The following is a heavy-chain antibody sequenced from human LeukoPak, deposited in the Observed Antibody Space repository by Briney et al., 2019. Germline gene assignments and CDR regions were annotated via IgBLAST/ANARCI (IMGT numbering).Heavy chain of an antibody. Sequence: PGGSLRLSCAASGLTGSHNYVGWVRQAPGKGLEWVSAIHTSGDTCYADSVKGRFTISRDTSKNTLYLQINSLRVKDTAVYYCIVFGDSNHWGQGTLVTVSS. CDR1: GLTGSHNY. D-gene: IGHD4-17*01. CDR2: IHTSGDT. CDR3: IVFGDSNH. V-gene: IGHV3-53*01. J-gene: IGHJ5*02.